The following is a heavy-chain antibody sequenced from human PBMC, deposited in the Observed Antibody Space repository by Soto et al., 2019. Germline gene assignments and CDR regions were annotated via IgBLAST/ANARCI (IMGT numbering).Heavy chain of an antibody. CDR2: NSGGGGST. Sequence: GGSLRLSCADSGFTFSGYAMSWVRQAPGKGLEWVSSNSGGGGSTYYAESVKGRFTISRDNSKSTLHLQINGLRAEDTAPYYCAKGANFGVIISHFDYWGQGTLVTVSS. CDR1: GFTFSGYA. V-gene: IGHV3-23*01. J-gene: IGHJ4*02. D-gene: IGHD3-3*01. CDR3: AKGANFGVIISHFDY.